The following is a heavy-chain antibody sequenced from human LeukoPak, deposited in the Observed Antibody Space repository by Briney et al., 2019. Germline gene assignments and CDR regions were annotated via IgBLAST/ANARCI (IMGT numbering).Heavy chain of an antibody. CDR3: ARLSGSGYYDSSGYLDY. J-gene: IGHJ4*02. Sequence: GESLKISCKGSGYSFTSYWIGWVRQMPGKGLGWMGIIYPGDSDTRYSPSFQGQVTISADKSISTAYLQWSSLKASDTAMYYCARLSGSGYYDSSGYLDYWGQGTLVTVSS. D-gene: IGHD3-22*01. V-gene: IGHV5-51*01. CDR1: GYSFTSYW. CDR2: IYPGDSDT.